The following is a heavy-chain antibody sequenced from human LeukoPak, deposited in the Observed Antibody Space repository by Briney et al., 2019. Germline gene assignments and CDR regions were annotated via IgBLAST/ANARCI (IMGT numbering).Heavy chain of an antibody. Sequence: PGGSLRLSCAASGFTFSSYGMHWVRQAPGKGLEWVAFIRYDGSNKYYADSVKGRFTISRDNSKNTLYLQMNSLRAEDTAVYYCARGTWTLTYYFDYWGQGTLVTVSS. J-gene: IGHJ4*02. CDR2: IRYDGSNK. CDR3: ARGTWTLTYYFDY. V-gene: IGHV3-30*02. D-gene: IGHD1-1*01. CDR1: GFTFSSYG.